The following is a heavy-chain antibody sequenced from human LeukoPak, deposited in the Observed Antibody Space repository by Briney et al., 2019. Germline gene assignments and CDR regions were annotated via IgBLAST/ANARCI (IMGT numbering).Heavy chain of an antibody. V-gene: IGHV4-59*01. J-gene: IGHJ4*02. CDR3: ARAPTGSVDY. Sequence: SETLSLTCTVSGDSITSSYWTWIRLSPGKGLEWIGYIYYTGSTNYNPSLKSRVTISVDTSKNQLSLKLISVTAADTAVYYCARAPTGSVDYWGPGALVTVSS. CDR1: GDSITSSY. CDR2: IYYTGST. D-gene: IGHD1-1*01.